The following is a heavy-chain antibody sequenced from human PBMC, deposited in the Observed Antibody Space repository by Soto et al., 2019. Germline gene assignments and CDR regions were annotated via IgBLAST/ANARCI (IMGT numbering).Heavy chain of an antibody. CDR3: ARDLRVTIFGVVKSDGMDV. CDR1: GGSISSYY. J-gene: IGHJ6*02. CDR2: IYYSGST. V-gene: IGHV4-59*01. Sequence: PSETLSLTCTVSGGSISSYYWSWIRQPPGKGLEWIGYIYYSGSTNYNPSLKSRVTISVDTSKNQFSLKLSSVTAADTAVYYCARDLRVTIFGVVKSDGMDVWGQGTTVTVSS. D-gene: IGHD3-3*01.